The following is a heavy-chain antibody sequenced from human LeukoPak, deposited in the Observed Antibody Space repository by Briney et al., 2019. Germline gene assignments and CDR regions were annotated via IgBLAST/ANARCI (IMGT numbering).Heavy chain of an antibody. CDR1: GGSISSYY. D-gene: IGHD6-13*01. CDR2: IYYSGST. CDR3: ARDESWGLFDY. Sequence: PSETLSLTCTVSGGSISSYYWSWIRQPPGKGLEWIGYIYYSGSTNYNPSLKSQVTISVDTSKNQFSLKLSSVTAADTAVYYCARDESWGLFDYWGQGTLVTVSS. J-gene: IGHJ4*02. V-gene: IGHV4-59*01.